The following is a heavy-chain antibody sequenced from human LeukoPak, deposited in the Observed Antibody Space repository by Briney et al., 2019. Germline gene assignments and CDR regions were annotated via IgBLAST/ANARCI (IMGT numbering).Heavy chain of an antibody. J-gene: IGHJ4*02. Sequence: SETLSLTCSVSGGSISSSTYYWGWIRQPPGKGLEWIGSIYYSGSTYYNPSLKSRVTISVDTSENQFSLKLSSVTAADTAVYYCARSFRWGYPAGYWGQGTLVTVSS. D-gene: IGHD3-16*01. CDR3: ARSFRWGYPAGY. CDR1: GGSISSSTYY. CDR2: IYYSGST. V-gene: IGHV4-39*07.